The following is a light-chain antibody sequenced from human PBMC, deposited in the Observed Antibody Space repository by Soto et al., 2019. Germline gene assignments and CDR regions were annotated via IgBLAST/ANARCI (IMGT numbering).Light chain of an antibody. Sequence: AIRMTQSTSSFSASTGDRVTIACRASLGISTYLAWYQQKPGKAPNLLIFGASTLQSGVPSRFSGSGSGTEFTLTISSLQPEDFATYYCQQYYSYPFTFGGGTKVEIK. J-gene: IGKJ4*01. CDR2: GAS. CDR3: QQYYSYPFT. V-gene: IGKV1-8*01. CDR1: LGISTY.